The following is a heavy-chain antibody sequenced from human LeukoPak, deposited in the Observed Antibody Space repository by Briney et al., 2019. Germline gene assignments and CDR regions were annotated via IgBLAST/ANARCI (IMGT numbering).Heavy chain of an antibody. CDR2: IIPIFGIA. CDR1: GYTFTSYY. V-gene: IGHV1-69*04. D-gene: IGHD5-18*01. J-gene: IGHJ6*02. CDR3: ARDTAMAPEDYYYGMDV. Sequence: ASVKVSCKASGYTFTSYYMHWVRQAPGQGLEWMGRIIPIFGIANYAQKFQGRVTITADKSTSTAYMELSSLRSEDTAVYYCARDTAMAPEDYYYGMDVWGQGTTVTVSS.